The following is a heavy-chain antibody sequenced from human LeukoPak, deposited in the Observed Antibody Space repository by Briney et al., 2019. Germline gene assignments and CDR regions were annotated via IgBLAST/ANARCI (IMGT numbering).Heavy chain of an antibody. J-gene: IGHJ6*02. CDR3: ARGSLNPLVTPYYYYGMDV. V-gene: IGHV1-69*04. CDR1: GGTFSSYA. D-gene: IGHD4-23*01. CDR2: IIPILGIA. Sequence: SVKVSCKASGGTFSSYAISWVRQAPGQGLEWMGRIIPILGIANYAQKFQGRVTITADKSTSTAYMELSSLRSEDTAVYYCARGSLNPLVTPYYYYGMDVWGQGTTVTVSS.